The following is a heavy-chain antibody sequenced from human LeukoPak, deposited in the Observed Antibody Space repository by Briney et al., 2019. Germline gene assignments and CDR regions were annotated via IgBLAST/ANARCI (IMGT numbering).Heavy chain of an antibody. CDR3: ARGRDGGF. CDR2: ISSSSSTI. J-gene: IGHJ4*02. D-gene: IGHD3-16*01. V-gene: IGHV3-48*01. Sequence: PGGSLRLSCAASGFTFSSYSMNWVRQAPGKGLEWVSYISSSSSTIYYADSVKGRFTISRDNAKNSLYLQMNSLRAEDTAMYYCARGRDGGFWGQGTLVTVSS. CDR1: GFTFSSYS.